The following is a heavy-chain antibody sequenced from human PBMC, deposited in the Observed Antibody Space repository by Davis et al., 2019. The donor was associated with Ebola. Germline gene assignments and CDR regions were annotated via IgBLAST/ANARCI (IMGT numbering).Heavy chain of an antibody. Sequence: HTGGSLRLSCAASGFTFSSYWMHWVRQVPGKGLVWVSRINGDGSRTSYADSVKGRFTISRDDAKKSLYLQMDSLRAEDTAVYYCAQQLGDYGGNALRYWGQGTLVTVSS. CDR2: INGDGSRT. J-gene: IGHJ4*02. CDR1: GFTFSSYW. V-gene: IGHV3-74*01. D-gene: IGHD4-23*01. CDR3: AQQLGDYGGNALRY.